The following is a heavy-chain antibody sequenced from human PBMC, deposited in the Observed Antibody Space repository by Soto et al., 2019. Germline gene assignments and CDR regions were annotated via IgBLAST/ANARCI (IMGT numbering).Heavy chain of an antibody. V-gene: IGHV1-2*04. CDR3: ARGDIVLMVYHPPHNVYGMDV. J-gene: IGHJ6*02. CDR2: INPNSGGT. Sequence: GASVKVSCKASGYTFTGYYVHWVRQAPGQGLEWMGWINPNSGGTNYAQKFQGWVTMTRDTSISTAYMELSRLRSDDTAVYYCARGDIVLMVYHPPHNVYGMDVWGQGTTVTVSS. CDR1: GYTFTGYY. D-gene: IGHD2-8*01.